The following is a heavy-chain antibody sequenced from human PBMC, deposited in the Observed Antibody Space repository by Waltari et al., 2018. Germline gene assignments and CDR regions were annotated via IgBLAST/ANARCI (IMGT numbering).Heavy chain of an antibody. CDR2: MNPNRGNT. CDR3: ARAYSSSNYYYYYMDV. V-gene: IGHV1-8*01. Sequence: QVQLVQSGAEVKKPGASVKVSCKASGYTFTSYDINWVRQATGQGLEWMGWMNPNRGNTGYAQEFQGIVTMTRNTSISTAYMGLSSLRSEDTAVYYCARAYSSSNYYYYYMDVWGKGTTVTVSS. J-gene: IGHJ6*03. CDR1: GYTFTSYD. D-gene: IGHD6-6*01.